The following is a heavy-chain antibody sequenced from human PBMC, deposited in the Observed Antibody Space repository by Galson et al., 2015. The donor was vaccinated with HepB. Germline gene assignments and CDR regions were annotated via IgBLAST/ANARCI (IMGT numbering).Heavy chain of an antibody. D-gene: IGHD6-13*01. J-gene: IGHJ6*02. CDR3: ARGIPSYSSSWYYYYYGMDV. Sequence: LSLTCAVSGGSFSGYYWSWIRQPPGKGLEWIGEINHSGSTNYNPSLKSRVTISVDTSKNQFSLKLSSVTAADTAEYYCARGIPSYSSSWYYYYYGMDVWGQGTTVTVSS. V-gene: IGHV4-34*01. CDR2: INHSGST. CDR1: GGSFSGYY.